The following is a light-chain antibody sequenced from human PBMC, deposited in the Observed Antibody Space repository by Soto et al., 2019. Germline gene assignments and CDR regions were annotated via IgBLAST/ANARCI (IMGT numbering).Light chain of an antibody. CDR1: PSVTNF. J-gene: IGKJ5*01. V-gene: IGKV3-11*01. Sequence: EIVLTQSPATLSLSPGERATLSCRASPSVTNFLAWYQQKPGQAPRLLIYGAFNRATGIPARFSGSGSGTDFTLTISSLEPEDSAIYYCLQRNIWPPVTFGQGTRLEIK. CDR3: LQRNIWPPVT. CDR2: GAF.